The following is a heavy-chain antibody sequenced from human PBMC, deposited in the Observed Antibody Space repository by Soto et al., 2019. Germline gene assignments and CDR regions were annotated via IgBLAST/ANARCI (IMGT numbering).Heavy chain of an antibody. CDR3: AKAIALVRGVIMDMDV. CDR1: GFIFSNYG. J-gene: IGHJ6*02. Sequence: GGSLRLSCAASGFIFSNYGMHWVRQAPGKGLEWVAVTSYDGSKKYYADSVKGRFTISRDNSKNTVDLQMNSLRAEDTAVYYCAKAIALVRGVIMDMDVWGQGTTVTVSS. V-gene: IGHV3-30*18. D-gene: IGHD3-10*01. CDR2: TSYDGSKK.